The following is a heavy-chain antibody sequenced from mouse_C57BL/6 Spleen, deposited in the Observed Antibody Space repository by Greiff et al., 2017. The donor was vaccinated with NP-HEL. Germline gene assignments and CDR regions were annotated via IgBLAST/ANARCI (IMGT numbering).Heavy chain of an antibody. J-gene: IGHJ1*03. CDR3: ARDVYYGNYNWYFDV. CDR1: GFTFSDYG. D-gene: IGHD2-1*01. Sequence: EVKLVESGGGLVKPGGSLKLSCAASGFTFSDYGMHWVRQAPEKGLEWVAYISSGSSTIYYADTVKGRFTISRDTAKNTLFLQMTSLRSEDTAMYYCARDVYYGNYNWYFDVWGTGTTVTVSS. CDR2: ISSGSSTI. V-gene: IGHV5-17*01.